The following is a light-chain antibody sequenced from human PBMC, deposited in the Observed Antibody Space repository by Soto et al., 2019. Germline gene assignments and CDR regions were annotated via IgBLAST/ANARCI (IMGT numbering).Light chain of an antibody. CDR3: QQSRT. CDR2: AAS. J-gene: IGKJ3*01. V-gene: IGKV1-39*01. Sequence: DIQMTQSPSSLSASVGDRVTITCRASQSISSYLNWYQQKPGKAPKLLIYAASTLQSGVPSRFSGSGSGTDFTLTISSLQPEDFANYYCQQSRTFGPGTKVDIK. CDR1: QSISSY.